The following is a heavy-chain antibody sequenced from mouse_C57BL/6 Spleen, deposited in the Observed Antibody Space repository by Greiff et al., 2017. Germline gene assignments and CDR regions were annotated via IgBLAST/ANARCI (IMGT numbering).Heavy chain of an antibody. Sequence: VQLQQPGAGLVKPGASVKFSCKASGYTFTSYWMHWVKQRPGQGLEWIGMIRRNSGSTNYNEKFKSKATLTVHKSSSTSYMQLSSLTSEDSAVYYCAEDWFAYWGQVTLVTVSA. CDR1: GYTFTSYW. J-gene: IGHJ3*01. CDR2: IRRNSGST. CDR3: AEDWFAY. V-gene: IGHV1-64*01.